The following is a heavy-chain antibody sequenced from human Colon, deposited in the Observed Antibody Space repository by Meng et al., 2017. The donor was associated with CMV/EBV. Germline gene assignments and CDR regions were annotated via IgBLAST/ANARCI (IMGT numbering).Heavy chain of an antibody. J-gene: IGHJ4*02. CDR3: ARRGGLETGMAIDN. CDR2: MYPYDSDI. D-gene: IGHD5-18*01. V-gene: IGHV5-51*01. CDR1: GYRFAGHW. Sequence: GESLKISCKASGYRFAGHWIAWFRQKPGKGMEWMGIMYPYDSDIRYSPSFQGQVTISADNSISTAFLQWSSLKASDSAIYFCARRGGLETGMAIDNWGQGTQVTVSS.